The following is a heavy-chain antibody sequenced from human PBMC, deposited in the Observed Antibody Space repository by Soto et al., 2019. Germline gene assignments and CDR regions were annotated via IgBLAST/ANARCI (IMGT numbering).Heavy chain of an antibody. Sequence: SEALSRTCTVSCGSISGGICYCSCIRQHPGKGLEWIGYISYSGNTYYNASLQSRISMSLDSSKNQFSLTLSSVTAADTAVYYCARNVVVTAIHGPWGQGTLVTVSS. V-gene: IGHV4-31*03. D-gene: IGHD2-21*02. J-gene: IGHJ5*02. CDR1: CGSISGGICY. CDR2: ISYSGNT. CDR3: ARNVVVTAIHGP.